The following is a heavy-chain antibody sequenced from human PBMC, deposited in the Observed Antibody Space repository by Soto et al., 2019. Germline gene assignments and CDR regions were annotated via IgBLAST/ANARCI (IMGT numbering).Heavy chain of an antibody. CDR1: SGSIDNVYW. Sequence: SETLSLTCAVSSGSIDNVYWWSWVRQSPGKGLEWIGETSHDGVTNYNPSLEGRVTISVDTSKNQFSLKLSSVTAADTAVYYCARRYGASFDFWGQGILVTV. CDR2: TSHDGVT. V-gene: IGHV4-4*02. CDR3: ARRYGASFDF. D-gene: IGHD4-17*01. J-gene: IGHJ4*02.